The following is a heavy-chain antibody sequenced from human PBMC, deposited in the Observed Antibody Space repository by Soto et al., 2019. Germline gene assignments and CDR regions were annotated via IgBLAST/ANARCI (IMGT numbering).Heavy chain of an antibody. CDR2: IYYRGST. CDR3: ARLDAVANYFDF. J-gene: IGHJ4*02. V-gene: IGHV4-59*01. Sequence: ETLSRTCPVSGGSITSYYWSWIRQPPGKGLEWIGYIYYRGSTNYNPSLKSLVTISVDMSKNQFSLKLSSVTAADTAVYYCARLDAVANYFDFWGQGTPVTVYS. CDR1: GGSITSYY. D-gene: IGHD1-1*01.